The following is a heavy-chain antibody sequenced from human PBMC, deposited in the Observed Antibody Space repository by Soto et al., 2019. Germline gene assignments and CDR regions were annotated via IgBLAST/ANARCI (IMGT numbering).Heavy chain of an antibody. V-gene: IGHV3-30*18. Sequence: LRLSCAASGFTFSSYGMHWVRQAPGKGLEWVAVISYDGSNKYYADSVKGRFTISRDNSKNTLYLQMNSLRAEDTAVYYCAKFPRGQQLVSDYWGQGTLVTVSS. CDR2: ISYDGSNK. J-gene: IGHJ4*02. D-gene: IGHD6-13*01. CDR3: AKFPRGQQLVSDY. CDR1: GFTFSSYG.